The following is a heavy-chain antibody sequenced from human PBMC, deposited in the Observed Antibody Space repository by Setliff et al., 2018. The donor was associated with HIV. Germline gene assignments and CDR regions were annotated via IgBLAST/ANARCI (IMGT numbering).Heavy chain of an antibody. CDR1: GFPFSSYR. Sequence: LKLSCAASGFPFSSYRMNWVRQAPGKGLEWVSSITSYSSYIFNADSVKGRFTISRDNAKNSLYLQMNSLRAEDTAVYYCARDSGGWYPTGNYYYYYMDVWGKWTTVTVS. CDR3: ARDSGGWYPTGNYYYYYMDV. J-gene: IGHJ6*03. CDR2: ITSYSSYI. V-gene: IGHV3-21*06. D-gene: IGHD6-19*01.